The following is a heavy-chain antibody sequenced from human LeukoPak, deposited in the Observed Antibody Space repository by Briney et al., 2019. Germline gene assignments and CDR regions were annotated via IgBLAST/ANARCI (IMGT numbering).Heavy chain of an antibody. CDR2: INPNSGGT. D-gene: IGHD3-10*01. J-gene: IGHJ5*02. CDR3: ARGGPSGSGSYYQTNWFDP. CDR1: GYTFTGYY. Sequence: ASVKVSCKASGYTFTGYYIHWVRQAPGQGLEWMGWINPNSGGTNHAQKFQGRVTMTRDTSISTAYMELSRLTSDDTAVYYCARGGPSGSGSYYQTNWFDPWGQGTLVTVSS. V-gene: IGHV1-2*02.